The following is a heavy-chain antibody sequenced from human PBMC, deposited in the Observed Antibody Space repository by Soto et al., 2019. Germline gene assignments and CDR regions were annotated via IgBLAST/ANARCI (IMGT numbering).Heavy chain of an antibody. V-gene: IGHV1-46*01. CDR1: GYTFTSYY. CDR2: INPSGGST. CDR3: ARDDNNYDILTVYSRRFEWNYYYYGMDV. J-gene: IGHJ6*02. Sequence: ASVKVSCKASGYTFTSYYMHWVRQAPGQGLEWMGIINPSGGSTSYAQKFQGRVTMTRDTSTSTVYMELSSLRSEDTAVYYCARDDNNYDILTVYSRRFEWNYYYYGMDVWGQGTTVTVSS. D-gene: IGHD3-9*01.